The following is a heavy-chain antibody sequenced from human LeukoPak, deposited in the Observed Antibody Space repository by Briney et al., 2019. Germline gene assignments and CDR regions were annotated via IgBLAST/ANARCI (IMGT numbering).Heavy chain of an antibody. CDR2: IIPIFGTA. J-gene: IGHJ3*02. CDR3: ARKDYGSGSYYNELPFDI. CDR1: GGTFSSYA. D-gene: IGHD3-10*01. Sequence: SVKVSCKASGGTFSSYAISWVRQAPGQGLEWMGGIIPIFGTANYAQKFQGRVTITADESTSTAYMELSSLRSEATAVYYCARKDYGSGSYYNELPFDIWGQGTMVTVSS. V-gene: IGHV1-69*13.